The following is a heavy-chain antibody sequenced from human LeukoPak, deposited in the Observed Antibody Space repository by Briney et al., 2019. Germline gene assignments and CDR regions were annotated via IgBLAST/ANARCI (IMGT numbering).Heavy chain of an antibody. CDR2: INPNSGGT. CDR1: GYXFTGYY. D-gene: IGHD6-13*01. Sequence: ASLKLSCKASGYXFTGYYIHWVRQAPGQGLEWKGWINPNSGGTNYAQKFQGRVTMTRDTSISTAYMELSRLRLDDTAVYYCARDYNSWFDYWGQGTLVTVSS. J-gene: IGHJ4*02. V-gene: IGHV1-2*02. CDR3: ARDYNSWFDY.